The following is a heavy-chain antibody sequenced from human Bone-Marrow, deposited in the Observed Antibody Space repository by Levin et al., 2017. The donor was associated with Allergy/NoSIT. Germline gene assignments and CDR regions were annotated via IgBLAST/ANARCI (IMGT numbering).Heavy chain of an antibody. CDR2: LIPFSDTP. CDR1: GGTISSYF. D-gene: IGHD2-15*01. V-gene: IGHV1-69*01. CDR3: ARERASVTAAGYYHYGMDT. Sequence: PGESLKISCKLSGGTISSYFISWVRQAPGQGLEWMGGLIPFSDTPKNAQKFQGRVAITADESTRTVYMELSSLRSEDTAVYFCARERASVTAAGYYHYGMDTWGQGTTVTVSS. J-gene: IGHJ6*02.